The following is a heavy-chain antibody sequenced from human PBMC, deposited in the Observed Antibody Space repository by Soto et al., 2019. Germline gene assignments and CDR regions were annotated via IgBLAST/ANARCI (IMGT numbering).Heavy chain of an antibody. J-gene: IGHJ4*02. D-gene: IGHD2-8*01. Sequence: GGSLRLSCAASRFSFCKCAIILGRHSPFKGLEWVSSISGTGTSTYYADSVKGRFTISRDNSNDTLYLQMNNLRAEDTAVYYCAKEVYREEDGCNSFDSWGQGTQVTVSS. CDR1: RFSFCKCA. CDR3: AKEVYREEDGCNSFDS. CDR2: ISGTGTST. V-gene: IGHV3-23*01.